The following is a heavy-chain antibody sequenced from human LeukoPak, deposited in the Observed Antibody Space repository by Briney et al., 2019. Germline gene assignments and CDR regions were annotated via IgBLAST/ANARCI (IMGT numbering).Heavy chain of an antibody. J-gene: IGHJ2*01. CDR3: ARDGPRVGLDCGGDCYYWYFDI. CDR2: IYYSGST. CDR1: GGSVGYYY. D-gene: IGHD2-21*02. Sequence: SETLSLTCTVSGGSVGYYYWSWIRQPPGKGLEWIGYIYYSGSTNYNPSLKSRVTISVDTSKNQFSLKLNSVTAADTAVYYCARDGPRVGLDCGGDCYYWYFDIWGRGTLVTVSS. V-gene: IGHV4-59*02.